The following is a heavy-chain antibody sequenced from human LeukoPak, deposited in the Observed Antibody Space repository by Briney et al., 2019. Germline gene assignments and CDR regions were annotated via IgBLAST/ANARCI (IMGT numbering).Heavy chain of an antibody. V-gene: IGHV3-48*04. CDR3: ARVVGYYDGSDLTPHFDY. D-gene: IGHD3-22*01. Sequence: GGSLRLSCAASGFTFSICGMHWVRQAPGKGLEWVSYISNSGSTTYYADSLRGRFTISRDNAKNSLSLQMNSLRAEDKAVYYCARVVGYYDGSDLTPHFDYWGQGTLVTVSS. CDR2: ISNSGSTT. CDR1: GFTFSICG. J-gene: IGHJ4*02.